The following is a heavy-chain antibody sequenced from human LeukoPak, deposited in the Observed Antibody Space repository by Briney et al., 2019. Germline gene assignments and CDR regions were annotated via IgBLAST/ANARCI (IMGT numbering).Heavy chain of an antibody. Sequence: PGGSLRLSCAASGFTFSNYAIHWVRQAPGKGLEWVAVVSYDGSNKYYADSVKGRFTISRDNSKNTLYLQMNSLRAEDTAVYYCARSRGWYVGDDAFDIWGQGTMVTVSS. CDR2: VSYDGSNK. V-gene: IGHV3-30*04. J-gene: IGHJ3*02. CDR1: GFTFSNYA. D-gene: IGHD6-19*01. CDR3: ARSRGWYVGDDAFDI.